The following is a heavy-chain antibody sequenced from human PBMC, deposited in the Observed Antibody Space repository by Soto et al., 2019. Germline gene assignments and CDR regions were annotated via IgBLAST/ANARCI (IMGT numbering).Heavy chain of an antibody. V-gene: IGHV4-39*01. J-gene: IGHJ6*02. D-gene: IGHD5-12*01. CDR1: GDSISSGGYY. Sequence: QLQLQESGPGLVKPSEILSLTCTVSGDSISSGGYYWGWIRQPPGKGLEWIGSIYYNGNTYYSPSLKSRVTISRDTSRNQFSLRLSSVTAADTAVYYCVSRLGYGYAMDVWGQGTTVTVSS. CDR3: VSRLGYGYAMDV. CDR2: IYYNGNT.